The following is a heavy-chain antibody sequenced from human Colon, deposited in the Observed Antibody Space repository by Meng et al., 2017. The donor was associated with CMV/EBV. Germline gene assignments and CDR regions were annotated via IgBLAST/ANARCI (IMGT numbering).Heavy chain of an antibody. CDR3: ARDSRYTPSGGMDV. CDR2: INPNSGGT. J-gene: IGHJ6*02. D-gene: IGHD3-16*02. Sequence: SVKVSCKASGYTFTGYYMHWVRQAPGQGLEWMGWINPNSGGTNYAQKFQGRVTMTRDTSISTAYMELSRLRSDDTAVYYCARDSRYTPSGGMDVWGQGTTVTVSS. V-gene: IGHV1-2*02. CDR1: GYTFTGYY.